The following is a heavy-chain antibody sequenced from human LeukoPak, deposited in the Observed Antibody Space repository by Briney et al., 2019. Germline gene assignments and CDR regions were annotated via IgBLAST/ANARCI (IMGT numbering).Heavy chain of an antibody. V-gene: IGHV1-2*02. D-gene: IGHD1-1*01. Sequence: ASVKVSCKASGYTFTDYYVHWVRQAPGQGLEWMGWINPKTGGTNYAQKFQGRVTMTRDTSVSTASMELSRLTSDDTAIYYCARDHNWNAFDHWGQGTQATVSS. CDR1: GYTFTDYY. J-gene: IGHJ4*02. CDR2: INPKTGGT. CDR3: ARDHNWNAFDH.